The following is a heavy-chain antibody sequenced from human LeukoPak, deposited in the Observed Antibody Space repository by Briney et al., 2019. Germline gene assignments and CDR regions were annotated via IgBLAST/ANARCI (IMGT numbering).Heavy chain of an antibody. Sequence: ASVKVSCKVSEYTVTELSFHWVRQAPGEGLEWMGGFDAENDETIYAQKFQGRVTVTQDTSTDTAYMELSSLRSEDTAVYYCARENSGSYYNWFDPWGQGTLVTVSS. CDR1: EYTVTELS. CDR3: ARENSGSYYNWFDP. V-gene: IGHV1-24*01. D-gene: IGHD1-26*01. CDR2: FDAENDET. J-gene: IGHJ5*02.